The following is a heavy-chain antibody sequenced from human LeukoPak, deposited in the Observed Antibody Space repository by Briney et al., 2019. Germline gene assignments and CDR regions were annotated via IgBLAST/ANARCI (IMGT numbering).Heavy chain of an antibody. Sequence: SEGSLRLSCVGSGFTFRSHAMSWVRQAPEKGLEFVSGIYENGGTTYYADSVKGRFSISRDSSKNTLYLQMDSLRGEDTAVYYCAKDFRIGYSAHFDYWGQGALVTVSS. J-gene: IGHJ4*02. CDR3: AKDFRIGYSAHFDY. CDR1: GFTFRSHA. CDR2: IYENGGTT. V-gene: IGHV3-23*01. D-gene: IGHD2-21*01.